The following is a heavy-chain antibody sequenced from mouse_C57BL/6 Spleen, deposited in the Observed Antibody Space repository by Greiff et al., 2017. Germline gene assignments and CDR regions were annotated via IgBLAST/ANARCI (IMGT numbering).Heavy chain of an antibody. J-gene: IGHJ4*01. Sequence: EVQRVESGGGLVKPGGSLKLSCAASGFTFSSYAMSWVRQTPEKRLEWVATISDGGSYTYYPDNVKGRFTISRDNAKNNLYLQMSHLKSEDTAMYYCARDSEDAMDYWGQGTSVTVSS. CDR3: ARDSEDAMDY. CDR1: GFTFSSYA. CDR2: ISDGGSYT. V-gene: IGHV5-4*01.